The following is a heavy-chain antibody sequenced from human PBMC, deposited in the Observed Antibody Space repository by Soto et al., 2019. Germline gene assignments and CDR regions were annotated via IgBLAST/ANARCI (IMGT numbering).Heavy chain of an antibody. J-gene: IGHJ4*02. Sequence: PWGSLRLSCTTSGFASSRPAMSWVLQAPGKGLEWVSAISGRCLNPYYSDSVQGRFTISRDNSKSTLFLQMNSLRDEDTAVYYCASHLYDPSRSHYLTLYYCDFWGQGTGVTVSS. CDR1: GFASSRPA. V-gene: IGHV3-23*01. CDR2: ISGRCLNP. D-gene: IGHD3-22*01. CDR3: ASHLYDPSRSHYLTLYYCDF.